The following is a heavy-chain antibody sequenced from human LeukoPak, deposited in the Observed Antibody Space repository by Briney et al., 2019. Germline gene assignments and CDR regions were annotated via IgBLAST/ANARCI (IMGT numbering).Heavy chain of an antibody. CDR3: ARDTYERLGELSLFPKGSYWYFDL. J-gene: IGHJ2*01. CDR2: IYSGGST. D-gene: IGHD3-16*02. V-gene: IGHV3-53*01. CDR1: GFTVSSNY. Sequence: QPGGSLRLSCAASGFTVSSNYMSWVRQAPGKGLEWVSVIYSGGSTYYADSVKGRFTISRDNSKNTLYLQMNSLRAEDTAVYYCARDTYERLGELSLFPKGSYWYFDLWGRGTLVTVSS.